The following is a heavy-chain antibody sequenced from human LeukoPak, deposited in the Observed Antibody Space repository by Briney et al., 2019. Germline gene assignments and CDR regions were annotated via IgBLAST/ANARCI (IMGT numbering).Heavy chain of an antibody. D-gene: IGHD3-16*01. CDR1: GCTFSSYD. Sequence: GGSLRLSCAASGCTFSSYDMHWVRQAAGKGVEWVSAIDTACNTFYPGSVRGRFTISRENAKNSLYLQMNNVRAGDTAVYYCARTSKVTSVMDIWGQGTMVTVSS. CDR3: ARTSKVTSVMDI. J-gene: IGHJ3*02. V-gene: IGHV3-13*04. CDR2: IDTACNT.